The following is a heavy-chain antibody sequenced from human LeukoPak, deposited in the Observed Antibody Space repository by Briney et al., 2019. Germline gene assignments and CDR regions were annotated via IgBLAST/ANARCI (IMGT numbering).Heavy chain of an antibody. J-gene: IGHJ4*02. V-gene: IGHV3-23*01. CDR2: ISGSGGST. D-gene: IGHD1-26*01. CDR3: AKDRSGSYSGFDY. Sequence: PGGSLRLSCAASGFTFSSYAMSWVRQAPGKGLEWVSDISGSGGSTYYADSVKGRFTISRDSSKNTLYLQMNSLRAEDTAVYYCAKDRSGSYSGFDYWGQGTLVTVSS. CDR1: GFTFSSYA.